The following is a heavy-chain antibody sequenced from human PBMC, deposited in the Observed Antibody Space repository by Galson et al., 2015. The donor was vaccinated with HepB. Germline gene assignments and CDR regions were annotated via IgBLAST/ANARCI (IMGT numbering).Heavy chain of an antibody. Sequence: SETLSLTCTVSGGSISSSSYYWGWIRQPPGKGLEWIGSIYYSGSTYYNPSLKSRVTISVDTSKNQFSLKLSSVAAADTAVYYCARLKDDYGDLKYGMDVWGQGTTVTVSS. CDR2: IYYSGST. V-gene: IGHV4-39*01. D-gene: IGHD4-17*01. J-gene: IGHJ6*02. CDR3: ARLKDDYGDLKYGMDV. CDR1: GGSISSSSYY.